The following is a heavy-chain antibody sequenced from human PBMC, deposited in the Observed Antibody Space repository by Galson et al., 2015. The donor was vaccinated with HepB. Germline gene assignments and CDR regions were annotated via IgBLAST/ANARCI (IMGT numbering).Heavy chain of an antibody. CDR3: ARSRSGMYRLIYFDS. J-gene: IGHJ4*02. D-gene: IGHD1-26*01. V-gene: IGHV4-34*01. CDR2: VNHGGTT. Sequence: SETLSLTCVVSGGSLGGHYWSWIRQSPGKGLQWLGEVNHGGTTQYNPPLQSRITVSIDTPKNLFSLTLKSVTAAETALYYCARSRSGMYRLIYFDSWGQGTLVTVSS. CDR1: GGSLGGHY.